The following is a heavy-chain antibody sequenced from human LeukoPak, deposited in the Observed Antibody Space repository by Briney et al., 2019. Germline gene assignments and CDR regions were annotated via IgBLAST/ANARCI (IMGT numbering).Heavy chain of an antibody. CDR2: ISGSGGST. D-gene: IGHD3-10*01. CDR3: AKGSKAYYGSGSFYLSRDHFTSR. J-gene: IGHJ4*02. Sequence: PGGSLRLSCAASGFTFSSYAMSWVRQAPGKGLEWVSAISGSGGSTYYADSVKGRFTISRDNSKHTLYLQMNSLRAEDTAVYYCAKGSKAYYGSGSFYLSRDHFTSRWGQGTLVTVSS. CDR1: GFTFSSYA. V-gene: IGHV3-23*01.